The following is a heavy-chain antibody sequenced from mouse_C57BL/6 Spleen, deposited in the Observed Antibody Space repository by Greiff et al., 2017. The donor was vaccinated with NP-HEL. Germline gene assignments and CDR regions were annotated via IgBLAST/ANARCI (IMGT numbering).Heavy chain of an antibody. CDR1: GYTFTSYT. Sequence: VQGVESGAELARPGASVKMSCKASGYTFTSYTMHWVKQRPGQGLEWIGYINPSSGYTKYNQKFKDKATLTADKSSSTAYMQLSSLTSEDSAVYYCALTGRDPWFAYWGQGTLVTVSA. CDR3: ALTGRDPWFAY. V-gene: IGHV1-4*01. J-gene: IGHJ3*01. CDR2: INPSSGYT. D-gene: IGHD4-1*01.